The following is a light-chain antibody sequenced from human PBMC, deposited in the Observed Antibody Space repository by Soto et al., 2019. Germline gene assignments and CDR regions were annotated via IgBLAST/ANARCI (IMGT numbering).Light chain of an antibody. V-gene: IGKV3-20*01. Sequence: EIVLTQSPGTLSLSPRERSTLSCRASQSVNSNYLAWYQQKRGQAPRLLIYGASSRATGIPDRFSGSGSGTDFTLTISRLEPEDFAVYYCQESPRTFGQGTKVDIK. CDR2: GAS. CDR1: QSVNSNY. CDR3: QESPRT. J-gene: IGKJ1*01.